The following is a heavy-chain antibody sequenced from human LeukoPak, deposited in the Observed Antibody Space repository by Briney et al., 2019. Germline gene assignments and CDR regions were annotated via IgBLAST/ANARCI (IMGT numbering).Heavy chain of an antibody. CDR2: IKKDGSEK. CDR1: GFTFSTYW. J-gene: IGHJ5*02. Sequence: PGGSLRLSCAASGFTFSTYWKSWVRQAPGKGLEWVANIKKDGSEKYFADSVKGRFTISRDNAKNSLYLQMNSLRAEDTALYYCVRGSSGTVVRGVAWAWFDPWGQGTLVTVSS. CDR3: VRGSSGTVVRGVAWAWFDP. V-gene: IGHV3-7*05. D-gene: IGHD3-10*01.